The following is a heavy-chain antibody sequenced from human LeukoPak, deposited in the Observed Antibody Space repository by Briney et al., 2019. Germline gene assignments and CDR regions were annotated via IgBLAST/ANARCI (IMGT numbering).Heavy chain of an antibody. CDR1: GGSISSSSYY. V-gene: IGHV4-39*07. Sequence: SETLSLTCTVSGGSISSSSYYWGWIRQPPGKGLEWIGEINHSGSTNYNPSLKSRVTISVDTSKNQFSLKLSSVTAADTAVYYCARRAYSSSWKFVRVYNWFDPWGQGTLVTVSS. J-gene: IGHJ5*02. CDR3: ARRAYSSSWKFVRVYNWFDP. D-gene: IGHD6-13*01. CDR2: INHSGST.